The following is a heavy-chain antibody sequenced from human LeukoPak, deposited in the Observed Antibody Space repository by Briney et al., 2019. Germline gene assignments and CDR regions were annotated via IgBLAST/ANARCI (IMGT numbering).Heavy chain of an antibody. CDR1: GFTFSSYW. D-gene: IGHD3-9*01. CDR2: IKQGGSEK. CDR3: ARNLGDILTGYYGDY. V-gene: IGHV3-7*03. J-gene: IGHJ4*02. Sequence: GGSLRLSCAASGFTFSSYWMSWVRQAPGKGLEWVANIKQGGSEKYYVDSVKGRFTISRDNAKNSLYLQMNSLRAEDTAVYYCARNLGDILTGYYGDYWGQGTLVTVSS.